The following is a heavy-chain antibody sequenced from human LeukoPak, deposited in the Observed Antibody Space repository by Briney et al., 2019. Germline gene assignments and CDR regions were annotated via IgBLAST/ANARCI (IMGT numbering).Heavy chain of an antibody. J-gene: IGHJ4*02. V-gene: IGHV3-23*01. Sequence: GGSRGFSFGASASSFGSEAMSVVGQSPGKRLEWVSAISGSGGSTYYADSAKGRFTISRDNSKNTLYLQMNSLRAGDTAVYYCVTRYSGSYSTIDYWGQGTLVTVSS. CDR1: ASSFGSEA. CDR3: VTRYSGSYSTIDY. D-gene: IGHD1-26*01. CDR2: ISGSGGST.